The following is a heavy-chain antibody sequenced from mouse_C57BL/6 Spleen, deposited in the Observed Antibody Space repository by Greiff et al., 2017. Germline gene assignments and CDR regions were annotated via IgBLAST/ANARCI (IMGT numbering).Heavy chain of an antibody. CDR1: GFTFSSYA. V-gene: IGHV5-4*01. D-gene: IGHD5-1-1*01. Sequence: EVQLVESGGGLVKPGGSLKLSCAASGFTFSSYAMSWVRQTPEKRLEWVATISDGGSYTYYPDNVKGRFTISRDNAKNNLYLQMSHLKSEDTSMYYCARDKNSGIAMDYWGQGTSVTVSS. CDR3: ARDKNSGIAMDY. J-gene: IGHJ4*01. CDR2: ISDGGSYT.